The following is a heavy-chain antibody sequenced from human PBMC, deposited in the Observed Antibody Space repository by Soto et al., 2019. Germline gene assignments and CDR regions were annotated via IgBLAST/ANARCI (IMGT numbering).Heavy chain of an antibody. CDR3: AREQGYHYDS. CDR1: GGSISSGNDY. J-gene: IGHJ5*01. D-gene: IGHD2-15*01. CDR2: IHYGGNT. V-gene: IGHV4-30-4*08. Sequence: QVQLQESGPGLVKPSQTVSLTCTVSGGSISSGNDYWSWIRQPPGKGLEWIGYIHYGGNTNYNPSLKSRLTMSLDTSKKQFSLKLSSVTAADTAVYYCAREQGYHYDSWGHGILVTVSS.